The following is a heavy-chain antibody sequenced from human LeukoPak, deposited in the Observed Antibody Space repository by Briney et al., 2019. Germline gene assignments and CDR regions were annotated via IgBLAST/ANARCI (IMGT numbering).Heavy chain of an antibody. J-gene: IGHJ4*02. CDR1: GYTFTSYY. CDR2: INPSGGST. V-gene: IGHV1-46*01. CDR3: ARDVAATTVTTSEGYYFDY. D-gene: IGHD4-17*01. Sequence: GASVKVSCKASGYTFTSYYMHWVRQAPGQGLEWMGIINPSGGSTSYAQKFQGRVTMTRDTSTSTVYMELSSLRSEDTAVYYCARDVAATTVTTSEGYYFDYWGQGTLVTVSS.